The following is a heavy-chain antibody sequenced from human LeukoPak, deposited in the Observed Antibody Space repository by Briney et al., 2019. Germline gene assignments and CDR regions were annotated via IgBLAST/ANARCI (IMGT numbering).Heavy chain of an antibody. CDR2: IIPIFGTA. CDR1: GGTFSSYA. CDR3: ARAQSIAAAGLFDY. J-gene: IGHJ4*02. V-gene: IGHV1-69*05. Sequence: ASVKVSCKASGGTFSSYAISWVRQAPGQGLEWMGGIIPIFGTANYAQKFQGRVTITTDESTSTAYMELSSLRSEATAVYYCARAQSIAAAGLFDYWGQGTLVTVSS. D-gene: IGHD6-13*01.